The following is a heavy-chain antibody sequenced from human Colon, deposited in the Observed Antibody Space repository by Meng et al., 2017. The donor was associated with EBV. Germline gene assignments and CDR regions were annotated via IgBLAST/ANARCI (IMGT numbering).Heavy chain of an antibody. CDR2: IYHSGST. J-gene: IGHJ4*02. D-gene: IGHD2-21*02. V-gene: IGHV4-4*02. CDR1: GGSLSSRNW. Sequence: QGLLQESGPGLVKPSGTRPLTCAVSGGSLSSRNWWSWVRQPPGKGLEWIGEIYHSGSTNYNPSLKSRVTISVDESKNQFSLRLSSVTAADTAIYYCARVGAYCGGDCYHPRWGQGTLVTVSS. CDR3: ARVGAYCGGDCYHPR.